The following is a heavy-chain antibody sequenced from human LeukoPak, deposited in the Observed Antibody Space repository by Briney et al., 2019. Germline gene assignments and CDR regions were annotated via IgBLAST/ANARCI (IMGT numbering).Heavy chain of an antibody. D-gene: IGHD6-19*01. J-gene: IGHJ6*03. CDR1: GFAFSSFA. Sequence: PGGSLRLSCAASGFAFSSFAMGWVRQSRGKGLEWPSTINGGGNTTFYADSVKGRFTISRDNSKNTLYLHMDSLRPDDTAIYYCTKELHVAVAVADYYYFYMDVWGRGTAVTVSS. CDR2: INGGGNTT. V-gene: IGHV3-23*01. CDR3: TKELHVAVAVADYYYFYMDV.